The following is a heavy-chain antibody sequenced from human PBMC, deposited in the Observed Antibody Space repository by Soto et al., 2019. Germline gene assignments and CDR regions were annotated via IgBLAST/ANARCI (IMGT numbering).Heavy chain of an antibody. J-gene: IGHJ6*03. V-gene: IGHV3-23*01. D-gene: IGHD2-2*01. Sequence: LRLSCAASGFTFSSYAMSWVRQAPGKGLEWVSAISGSGGSTYYADSVKGRFTISRDNSKNTLYLQMNSLRAEDTAVYYCAKDIVVVPAATRFYYYYMDVWGKGTTVTVSS. CDR1: GFTFSSYA. CDR2: ISGSGGST. CDR3: AKDIVVVPAATRFYYYYMDV.